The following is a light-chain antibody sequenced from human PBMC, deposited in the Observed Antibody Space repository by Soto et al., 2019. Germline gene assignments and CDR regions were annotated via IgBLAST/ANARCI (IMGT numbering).Light chain of an antibody. CDR2: GAS. J-gene: IGKJ1*01. V-gene: IGKV3-15*01. Sequence: EIVMTQSPATLSVSPGERATLSCRASQSVGSNLAWYQQKPGQAPRRLIYGASTRATGIPARFSGSGSGTEFTLTISRLQSEDFAIYFCQQYNNWPPDRTFGQGTKVEIK. CDR3: QQYNNWPPDRT. CDR1: QSVGSN.